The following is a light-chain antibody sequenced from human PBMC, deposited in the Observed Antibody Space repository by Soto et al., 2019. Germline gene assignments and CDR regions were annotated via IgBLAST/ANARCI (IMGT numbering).Light chain of an antibody. CDR2: DAS. J-gene: IGKJ1*01. CDR1: QSVSSY. Sequence: EIVLTQSPATLSLSPGERATLSCRASQSVSSYLAWYQQKPGQAPRLLIYDASNRATGIPARFSGSGSGTDFTLTISSLEPEDFATYYCHQVYTYPRTFGQGTKVDIK. CDR3: HQVYTYPRT. V-gene: IGKV3-11*01.